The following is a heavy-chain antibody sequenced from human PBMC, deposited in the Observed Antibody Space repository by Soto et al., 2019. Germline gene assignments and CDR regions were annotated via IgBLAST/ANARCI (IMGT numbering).Heavy chain of an antibody. CDR1: GGSFSGYY. V-gene: IGHV4-34*01. D-gene: IGHD2-2*01. CDR2: INHSGST. CDR3: ARSPPDIVIVPAATLGYFDL. J-gene: IGHJ2*01. Sequence: ASETLSLTCAVYGGSFSGYYWSWIRHPPGKGLEWIGEINHSGSTNYNPSLKSRVTISVDTSKNQFSLKLSSVTAADTAVYYCARSPPDIVIVPAATLGYFDLLRRGTPVTVS.